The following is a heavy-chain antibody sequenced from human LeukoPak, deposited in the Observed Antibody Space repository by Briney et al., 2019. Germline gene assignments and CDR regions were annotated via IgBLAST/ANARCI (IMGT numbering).Heavy chain of an antibody. CDR3: AKLVRVPDRTSLEDRDY. CDR2: ISGSGGST. Sequence: GGSLRLSCAASGFTFSSYSMNWVRQAPGKGLEWVSAISGSGGSTYYADSVKGRFTISRDNSKNTLYLQMNSLRAEDTAVYYCAKLVRVPDRTSLEDRDYWGQGTLVTVSS. J-gene: IGHJ4*02. V-gene: IGHV3-23*01. D-gene: IGHD1-14*01. CDR1: GFTFSSYS.